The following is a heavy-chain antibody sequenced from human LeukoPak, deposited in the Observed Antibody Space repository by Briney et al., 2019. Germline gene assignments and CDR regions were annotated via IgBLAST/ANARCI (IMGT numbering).Heavy chain of an antibody. CDR2: IYYSGST. CDR1: GGSISSYY. J-gene: IGHJ6*03. D-gene: IGHD3-10*01. V-gene: IGHV4-59*01. Sequence: SETLSLTCTVSGGSISSYYWSWIRQPPGEGREWIGYIYYSGSTNYNPSLKSRVTISVDTSKNQFSLNLSSVTAADTAVYYCARVHGSSYYYYYMDVWGKGTTVTVSS. CDR3: ARVHGSSYYYYYMDV.